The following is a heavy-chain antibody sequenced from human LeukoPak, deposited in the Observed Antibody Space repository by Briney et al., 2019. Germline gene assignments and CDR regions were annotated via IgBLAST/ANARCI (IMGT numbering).Heavy chain of an antibody. D-gene: IGHD3-10*01. Sequence: SETLSLTCTVSGCSLSSGYYWGWIRQPPGKGLEWIGSVDHSGGTYYNPSLRSRVSISVDTSKNQFSLKLSSVTAADAAVYSCAGFTFFRGVITFDYWGQGTLVTVSS. CDR2: VDHSGGT. V-gene: IGHV4-38-2*02. CDR1: GCSLSSGYY. J-gene: IGHJ4*02. CDR3: AGFTFFRGVITFDY.